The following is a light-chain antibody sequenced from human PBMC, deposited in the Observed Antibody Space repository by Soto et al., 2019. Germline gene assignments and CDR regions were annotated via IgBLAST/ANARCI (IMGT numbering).Light chain of an antibody. CDR1: QRIDSY. CDR2: AVS. V-gene: IGKV1-39*01. J-gene: IGKJ4*01. CDR3: QQSHSSPLT. Sequence: DIQMTQSPSSRSASVGDRVTITCRTSQRIDSYLNWYQHKPGQAPKLLIYAVSSLQSAVPSRFSCSGSGTDFILTINTFQAEDFATYYCQQSHSSPLTFGGGTKLDI.